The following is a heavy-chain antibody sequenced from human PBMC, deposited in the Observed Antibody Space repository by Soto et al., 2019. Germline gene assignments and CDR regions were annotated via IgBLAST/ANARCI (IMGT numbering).Heavy chain of an antibody. CDR2: ISGSGGST. CDR1: GFTFSSYA. Sequence: EVQLLESGGGLVQPGGSLRLSCAASGFTFSSYAMSWVRQAPGKGLEWVSAISGSGGSTYYADSVKGWFTISRDNSKNTLYLQMNSLRAEDTAVYYCAENRYSSRVQAIYYFDYWGQGTLVTVSS. CDR3: AENRYSSRVQAIYYFDY. J-gene: IGHJ4*02. D-gene: IGHD6-19*01. V-gene: IGHV3-23*01.